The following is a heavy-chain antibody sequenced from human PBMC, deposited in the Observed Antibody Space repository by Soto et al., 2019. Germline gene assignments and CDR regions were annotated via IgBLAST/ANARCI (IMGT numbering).Heavy chain of an antibody. Sequence: QVQLQQWGAGLLKPSETLSLTCAVYGGSFSGYYWSWIRQPPGKGLEWIGEINHSGSTNYNPSLKSRVTIPVDTSKNQFSLKLSSVTAADTAVYYCASDTVTTGGLDYWCQGPLVTVSS. CDR3: ASDTVTTGGLDY. D-gene: IGHD4-17*01. CDR1: GGSFSGYY. CDR2: INHSGST. J-gene: IGHJ4*02. V-gene: IGHV4-34*01.